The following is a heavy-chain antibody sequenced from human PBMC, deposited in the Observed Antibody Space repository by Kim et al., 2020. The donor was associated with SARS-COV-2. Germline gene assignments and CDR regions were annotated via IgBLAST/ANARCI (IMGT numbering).Heavy chain of an antibody. CDR2: ISYDGSNK. D-gene: IGHD3-10*01. V-gene: IGHV3-30*18. CDR1: GFTFSTYG. J-gene: IGHJ6*02. CDR3: AKAVLRGVNYYYYGMDV. Sequence: GGSLRLSCVASGFTFSTYGMFWVRQAPGKGLEWVAIISYDGSNKYYADSVQGRFTISRDNSENTLYLQMNSLRAEDTAVYYCAKAVLRGVNYYYYGMDVWGQGTTVTVSS.